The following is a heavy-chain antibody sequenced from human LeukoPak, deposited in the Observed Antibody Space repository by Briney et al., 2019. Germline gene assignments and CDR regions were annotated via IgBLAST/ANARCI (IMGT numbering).Heavy chain of an antibody. D-gene: IGHD6-19*01. CDR1: GYTFTPYD. Sequence: ASVKVSCKASGYTFTPYDINWVRQATGQGREWVGWMNPNSGNTGYTQKFQGRVTMTRNTSISTAHMELSSLRSEDTAVYYCASGRGSGHKESWFDPWGQGTLVTVSS. V-gene: IGHV1-8*01. CDR3: ASGRGSGHKESWFDP. J-gene: IGHJ5*02. CDR2: MNPNSGNT.